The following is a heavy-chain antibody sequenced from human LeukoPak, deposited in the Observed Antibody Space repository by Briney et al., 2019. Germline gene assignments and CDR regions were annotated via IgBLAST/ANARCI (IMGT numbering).Heavy chain of an antibody. CDR3: VRAYDY. CDR2: IYNSGST. V-gene: IGHV4-34*01. CDR1: GGSFSGSN. Sequence: PSETLSLTCAVYGGSFSGSNWSWIRQPPGKGLECIGEIYNSGSTIYNPSLKSRVTISVDTSKNQFSLNLISVTAADTAVYYCVRAYDYWGQGTLVTVSS. J-gene: IGHJ4*02.